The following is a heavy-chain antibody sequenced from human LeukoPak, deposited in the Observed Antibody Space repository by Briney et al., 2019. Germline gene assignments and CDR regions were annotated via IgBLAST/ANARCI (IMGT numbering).Heavy chain of an antibody. CDR3: ARESQFYCSGGSCYGEDAFDI. V-gene: IGHV5-51*01. Sequence: GESLKISCKGSGYSFTSYWIGWVRQMPGKGLEWMGIIYPGDSDTRYSPSFQGQVTISADKSISTAYLQWSSLEASDTAMYYCARESQFYCSGGSCYGEDAFDIWGQGTMVTVSS. CDR2: IYPGDSDT. J-gene: IGHJ3*02. CDR1: GYSFTSYW. D-gene: IGHD2-15*01.